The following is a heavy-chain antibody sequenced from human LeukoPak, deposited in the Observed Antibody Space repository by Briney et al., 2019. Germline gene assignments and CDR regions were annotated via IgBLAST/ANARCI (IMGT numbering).Heavy chain of an antibody. Sequence: SETLSLTCTVSGCSISSHYWNWIRQPAGKGLEWIGRIYTSGSTNYNPALKSRVTMSVDTFKNQFSLKLTSVTAADTAVYYCARGNGEIDPWGQGTLVTVSS. CDR2: IYTSGST. CDR1: GCSISSHY. D-gene: IGHD3-10*01. J-gene: IGHJ5*02. V-gene: IGHV4-4*07. CDR3: ARGNGEIDP.